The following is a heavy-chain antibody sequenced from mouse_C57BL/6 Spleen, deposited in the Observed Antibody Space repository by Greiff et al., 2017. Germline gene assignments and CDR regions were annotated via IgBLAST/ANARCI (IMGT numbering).Heavy chain of an antibody. CDR1: GYTFTSYW. CDR2: IHPSDSDT. J-gene: IGHJ4*01. D-gene: IGHD1-1*01. CDR3: AIITTVVATDYYAMDY. Sequence: VQLQQPGAELVKPGASVKVSCKASGYTFTSYWMHWVKQRPGQGLEWIGRIHPSDSDTNYNQKFKGKATLTVDKSSSTAYMQLSSLTSEDSAVYYCAIITTVVATDYYAMDYWGQGTSVTVSS. V-gene: IGHV1-74*01.